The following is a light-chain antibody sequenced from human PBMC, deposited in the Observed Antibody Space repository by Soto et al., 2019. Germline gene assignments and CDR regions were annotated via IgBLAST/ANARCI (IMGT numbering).Light chain of an antibody. CDR1: QGVSRK. J-gene: IGKJ4*01. Sequence: EIVMTQSPATLSVAPGERVTFSCRASQGVSRKLAWYQHKPGQAPRLLISGASTGATGIPARFSGSGSWTEFTLTISSLQSEDCAVYYCQQYYTWPITFGGGTKVEIK. CDR3: QQYYTWPIT. CDR2: GAS. V-gene: IGKV3-15*01.